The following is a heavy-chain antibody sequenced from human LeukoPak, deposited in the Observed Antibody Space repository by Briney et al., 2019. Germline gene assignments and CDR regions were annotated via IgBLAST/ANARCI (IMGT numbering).Heavy chain of an antibody. Sequence: SETLSLTCSISSGSITTYYWSWIRQPPGKGLEWIGYVYYSGSTTYNPSLQSRVTMSADTSKNQFSLKLSSVTAADTAVYYCAGSDGYNSLDFWGQGTLVTVSS. J-gene: IGHJ4*02. D-gene: IGHD5-24*01. CDR3: AGSDGYNSLDF. CDR2: VYYSGST. V-gene: IGHV4-59*01. CDR1: SGSITTYY.